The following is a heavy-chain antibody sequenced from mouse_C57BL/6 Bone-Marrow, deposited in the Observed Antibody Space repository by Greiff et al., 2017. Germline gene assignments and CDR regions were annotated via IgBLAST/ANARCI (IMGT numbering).Heavy chain of an antibody. J-gene: IGHJ4*01. V-gene: IGHV5-17*01. Sequence: EVMLVESGGGLVKPGGSLKLSCAASGFTFSDYGMHWVRQAPEKGLEWVAYISSGSSTIYYADTVKGRFTLSRDNAKNTLFLQMTSLRSEDAAMYYCARYDYGPPYAMDYWGQGTSVTVSS. D-gene: IGHD1-1*01. CDR3: ARYDYGPPYAMDY. CDR2: ISSGSSTI. CDR1: GFTFSDYG.